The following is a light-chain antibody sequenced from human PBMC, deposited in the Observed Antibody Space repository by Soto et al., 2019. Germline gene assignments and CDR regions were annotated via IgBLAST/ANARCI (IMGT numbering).Light chain of an antibody. V-gene: IGLV1-40*01. CDR2: GNS. CDR1: SSNIGAGYD. J-gene: IGLJ2*01. Sequence: QSVLTQPPSVSGAPGQRVTISCTGSSSNIGAGYDVHWYQQLPGTAPKLLIYGNSNRPSGVPDRFSGSKSGTSASLAITGLHDADEADYYCQSYDSSLSGSVFGGGTKLTVL. CDR3: QSYDSSLSGSV.